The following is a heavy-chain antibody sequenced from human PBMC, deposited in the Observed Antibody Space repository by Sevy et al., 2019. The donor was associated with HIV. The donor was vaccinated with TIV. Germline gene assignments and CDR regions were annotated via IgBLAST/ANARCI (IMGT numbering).Heavy chain of an antibody. Sequence: GGSLRLSCAASGFSFSTYWMHWVRQAPGKGLEWVANIKQDESEKIYVASVKGRFTISRDNAKNSVYLEMNSLRPEDTAIYYCAKGNSGSFDYWGQGTLVTVSS. CDR1: GFSFSTYW. CDR2: IKQDESEK. V-gene: IGHV3-7*01. D-gene: IGHD3-22*01. CDR3: AKGNSGSFDY. J-gene: IGHJ4*02.